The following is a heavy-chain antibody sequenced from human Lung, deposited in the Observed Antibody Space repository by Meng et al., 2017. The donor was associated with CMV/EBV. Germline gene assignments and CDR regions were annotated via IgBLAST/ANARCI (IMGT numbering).Heavy chain of an antibody. CDR1: RFTFINYW. J-gene: IGHJ5*02. V-gene: IGHV3-7*01. Sequence: SCAASRFTFINYWMSWVRQAPGKGLEWVANIKEDGSDKYYVDSVKGRFTISRDNAKNSLYLQMNSLRAEDTAVYYCARDRAANSFDPWGQGTLVTVSS. CDR2: IKEDGSDK. CDR3: ARDRAANSFDP. D-gene: IGHD6-25*01.